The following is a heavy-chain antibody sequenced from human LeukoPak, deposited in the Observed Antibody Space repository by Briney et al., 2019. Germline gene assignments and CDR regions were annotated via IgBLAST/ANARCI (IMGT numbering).Heavy chain of an antibody. D-gene: IGHD6-19*01. Sequence: GESLKISCKGSGYSFTSYWIGWVRQMPGKGLEWMGIIYPGDSDTTYSPSCQGHFTISADKSISTASLQWSSLKASDPAMYYCARPRYSSGWGQAFDIWGQGTMVTVSS. CDR3: ARPRYSSGWGQAFDI. CDR2: IYPGDSDT. V-gene: IGHV5-51*01. CDR1: GYSFTSYW. J-gene: IGHJ3*02.